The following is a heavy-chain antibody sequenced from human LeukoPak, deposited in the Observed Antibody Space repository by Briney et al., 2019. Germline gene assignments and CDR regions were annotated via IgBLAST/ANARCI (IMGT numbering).Heavy chain of an antibody. J-gene: IGHJ3*02. V-gene: IGHV1-45*02. D-gene: IGHD3-10*01. CDR3: ASSLSMVRGVNDAFDI. CDR2: ITPFNGNT. CDR1: GYTFTYRY. Sequence: ASVKVSCKASGYTFTYRYLHWVRQAPGQALEWMGWITPFNGNTNYAQKFQDRVTITRDRSMSTAYMELSSLRSEDTAMYYCASSLSMVRGVNDAFDIWGQGTMVTVSS.